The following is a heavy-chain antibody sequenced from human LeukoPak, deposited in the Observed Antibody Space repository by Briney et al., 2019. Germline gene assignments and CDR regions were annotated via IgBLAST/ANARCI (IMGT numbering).Heavy chain of an antibody. V-gene: IGHV3-20*04. CDR3: ARDMGHYGSGSYFSDY. D-gene: IGHD3-10*01. CDR2: INWNGGST. CDR1: GFNFDDYG. Sequence: GGSLRLSCAASGFNFDDYGMSWVRQAPGKGLEWVSGINWNGGSTGYADSVKGRFTISRDNAKNSLYLQMNSLRAEDTALYYCARDMGHYGSGSYFSDYWGQGTLVTVSS. J-gene: IGHJ4*02.